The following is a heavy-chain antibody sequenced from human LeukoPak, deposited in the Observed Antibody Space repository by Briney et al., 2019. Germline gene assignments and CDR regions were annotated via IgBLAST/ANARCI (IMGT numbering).Heavy chain of an antibody. CDR1: GFSFSSYA. V-gene: IGHV3-23*01. CDR3: ARARYGSGGYFFDF. Sequence: PGGSLRLSCAASGFSFSSYAMSWVRQAPGKGLVWVSGISGSGGSTFYTDSVKGRFTISRDNAKSSLYLQMNSLRGEDTAMYYCARARYGSGGYFFDFWGQGTLVTVSS. CDR2: ISGSGGST. J-gene: IGHJ4*02. D-gene: IGHD3-10*01.